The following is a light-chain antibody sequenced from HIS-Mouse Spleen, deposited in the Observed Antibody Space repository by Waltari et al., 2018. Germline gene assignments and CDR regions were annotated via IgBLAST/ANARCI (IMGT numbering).Light chain of an antibody. Sequence: DIVMTQSPDSLAVSLGERATINCKSSQSVLYSSNNKNYLAWYQQKPGQPPKLLIYWASTRESGVRDLFRGSGSGTDFTLTISSLQAEDGAVYCCQQYYSTPYTVGQGTKLEIK. J-gene: IGKJ2*01. CDR2: WAS. CDR3: QQYYSTPYT. CDR1: QSVLYSSNNKNY. V-gene: IGKV4-1*01.